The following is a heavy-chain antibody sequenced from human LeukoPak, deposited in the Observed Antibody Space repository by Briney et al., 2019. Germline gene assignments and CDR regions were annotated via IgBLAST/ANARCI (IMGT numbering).Heavy chain of an antibody. CDR2: IWYDGSNK. CDR1: GFTFSNAW. D-gene: IGHD6-19*01. V-gene: IGHV3-33*08. J-gene: IGHJ6*02. Sequence: GGSLRLSCAASGFTFSNAWMSWVRQAPGKGLEWVAVIWYDGSNKYYAGSVKGRFTISRDNSKNTLYLQMNSLRAEDTAVYYCARERSSGWSGSYYYYYYGMDVWGQGTTVTVSS. CDR3: ARERSSGWSGSYYYYYYGMDV.